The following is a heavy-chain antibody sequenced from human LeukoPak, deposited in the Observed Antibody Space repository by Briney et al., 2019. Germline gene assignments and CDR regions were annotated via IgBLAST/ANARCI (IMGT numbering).Heavy chain of an antibody. D-gene: IGHD1-26*01. Sequence: ASVKVSCKASGYTYADYFIHWVRQAPGRGLEWMGRINPNTGGAEYAPKFQGWVTMTRDTSISTAYVEVSRLISDDTAVYYCARDLTSTSNWEFDHWGQGTLVIVSS. J-gene: IGHJ4*02. CDR1: GYTYADYF. CDR3: ARDLTSTSNWEFDH. CDR2: INPNTGGA. V-gene: IGHV1-2*04.